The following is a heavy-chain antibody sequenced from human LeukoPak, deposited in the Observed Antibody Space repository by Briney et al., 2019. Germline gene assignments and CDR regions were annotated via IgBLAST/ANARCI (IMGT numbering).Heavy chain of an antibody. CDR3: ARVATPDVSSPLDF. Sequence: SETLSLTCVVSGGSITGFFWTWIRQPAGEGLQYIGRIFSRGGANYNPSLQSRVAMSVDTSQNLFSLKLTSVTAADTAVYFCARVATPDVSSPLDFWGQGILVTVSS. CDR2: IFSRGGA. CDR1: GGSITGFF. J-gene: IGHJ4*02. V-gene: IGHV4-4*07. D-gene: IGHD6-19*01.